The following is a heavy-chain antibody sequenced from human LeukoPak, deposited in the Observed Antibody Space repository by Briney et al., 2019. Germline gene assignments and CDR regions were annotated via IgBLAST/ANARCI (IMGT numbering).Heavy chain of an antibody. Sequence: PSETLSLTCTVSGGSISSYYWSWIRQPPGKGLEWIGYIYYSGSTNYNPSLKSRVTISVDTSKNQFSLKLSSVTAADTAVYYCARRNGHHFDYWGQGTLVTVSS. V-gene: IGHV4-59*08. CDR3: ARRNGHHFDY. CDR1: GGSISSYY. J-gene: IGHJ4*02. CDR2: IYYSGST. D-gene: IGHD2-8*01.